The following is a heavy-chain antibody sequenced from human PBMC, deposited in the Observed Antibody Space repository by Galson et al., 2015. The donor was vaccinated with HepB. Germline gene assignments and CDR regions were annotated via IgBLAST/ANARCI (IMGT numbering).Heavy chain of an antibody. V-gene: IGHV3-21*06. D-gene: IGHD3-3*01. CDR1: GFTFSTYS. J-gene: IGHJ4*02. Sequence: SLRLSCAASGFTFSTYSMSWVRQAPGKGLEWVSSISTSSSYIYYSDSVQGRFTISRDNAKNSLFLQMNSLRAEETAVYYCARNGARFLEWLPPRFDYWGQGTLVTVSS. CDR2: ISTSSSYI. CDR3: ARNGARFLEWLPPRFDY.